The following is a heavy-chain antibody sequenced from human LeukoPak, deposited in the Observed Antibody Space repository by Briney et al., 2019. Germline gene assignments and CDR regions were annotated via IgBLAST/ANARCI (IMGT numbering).Heavy chain of an antibody. D-gene: IGHD5-18*01. J-gene: IGHJ4*02. V-gene: IGHV1-8*01. CDR1: GYTFTNHE. CDR2: LYPNSGIT. Sequence: ASVKVSCKAAGYTFTNHEIHWVGQATGKGHEWMGWLYPNSGITGYAQQFQCRVTMTREISISTAYMELSSLRFEDPAVYYCARNPLGYSYWGQGTLVTVSS. CDR3: ARNPLGYSY.